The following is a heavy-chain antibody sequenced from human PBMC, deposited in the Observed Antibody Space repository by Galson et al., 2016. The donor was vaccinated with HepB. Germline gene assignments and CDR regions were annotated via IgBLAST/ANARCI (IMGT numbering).Heavy chain of an antibody. Sequence: PGPPWPASGFIFSSFAVYWVRQPPGKGLGWVAVIWYDGSNKYYADSVKGRFTISRDNSKNTLYLQMNSLRAEDTAVYYCARDRDTILSYYGMDVWGQGNTVTVAS. CDR1: GFIFSSFA. CDR3: ARDRDTILSYYGMDV. CDR2: IWYDGSNK. D-gene: IGHD3-9*01. J-gene: IGHJ6*02. V-gene: IGHV3-33*01.